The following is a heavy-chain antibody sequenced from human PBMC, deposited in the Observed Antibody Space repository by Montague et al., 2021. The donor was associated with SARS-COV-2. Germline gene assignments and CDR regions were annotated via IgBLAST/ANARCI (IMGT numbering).Heavy chain of an antibody. CDR3: ARARGIGNKYYGMDV. J-gene: IGHJ6*02. CDR2: ISSGSSKT. CDR1: GFTFSRYS. D-gene: IGHD1/OR15-1a*01. V-gene: IGHV3-21*01. Sequence: SLRLSCAASGFTFSRYSMNWVRQAPGKGLEWVSLISSGSSKTYYTDSVKGRFTISRDNIKNSLYLQMNSLRAEDTAVYYCARARGIGNKYYGMDVWCQGTTHTVSS.